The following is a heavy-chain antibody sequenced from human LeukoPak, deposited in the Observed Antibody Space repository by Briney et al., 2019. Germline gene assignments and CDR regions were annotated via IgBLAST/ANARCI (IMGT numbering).Heavy chain of an antibody. CDR2: IYSGGST. J-gene: IGHJ4*02. V-gene: IGHV3-66*01. CDR3: ARGGLMEQWLAPFDY. Sequence: PGGSLRLSCAASGFTVSSNYMSWVRQAPGKGLEWVSVIYSGGSTYYADSVKGRFTISRDNSKNTLYLQMNSLRAEDTAVYYCARGGLMEQWLAPFDYWGQGTLVTVSS. CDR1: GFTVSSNY. D-gene: IGHD6-19*01.